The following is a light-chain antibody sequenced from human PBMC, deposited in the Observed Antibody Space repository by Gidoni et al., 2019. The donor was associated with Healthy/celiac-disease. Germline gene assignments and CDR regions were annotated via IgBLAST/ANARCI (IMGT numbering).Light chain of an antibody. CDR3: QQDNSYLLVT. CDR1: QSISSW. Sequence: DIQMTQSPSTLSASVGDRVTITCRASQSISSWLAWYQQKPGKAPKLLIYKASSLESGVPSRFSGSGSGTEFTLTISSLQPDDFATYYCQQDNSYLLVTFGPGTKVDIK. CDR2: KAS. V-gene: IGKV1-5*03. J-gene: IGKJ3*01.